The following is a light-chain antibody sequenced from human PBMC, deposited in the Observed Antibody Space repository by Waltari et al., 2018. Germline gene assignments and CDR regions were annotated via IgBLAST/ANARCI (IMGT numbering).Light chain of an antibody. CDR1: QSVSSRY. Sequence: IVSTQSPGTLSLSPGERDTLSCRASQSVSSRYLAWYQQKPGQAPRVVIYSASGRATGIPDRFSGSGSGTDFTLTISRLEPEDFAMYYCQEFGSSPTVTFGQGTRLEIK. V-gene: IGKV3-20*01. CDR3: QEFGSSPTVT. CDR2: SAS. J-gene: IGKJ5*01.